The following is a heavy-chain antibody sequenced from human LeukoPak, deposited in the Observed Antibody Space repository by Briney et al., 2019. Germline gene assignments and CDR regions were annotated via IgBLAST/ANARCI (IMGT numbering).Heavy chain of an antibody. CDR2: IYYTGST. J-gene: IGHJ4*02. Sequence: PGGSLRLSCAASGFTFSSYAMSWVRQAPGKGLEWIGNIYYTGSTYYSPSLKSRVTISVDTSKNQFSLKLSSVTAADTAVYYCARRKYYSAWRDYWGQGTLVTVSS. CDR1: GFTFSSYA. CDR3: ARRKYYSAWRDY. V-gene: IGHV4-39*01. D-gene: IGHD6-19*01.